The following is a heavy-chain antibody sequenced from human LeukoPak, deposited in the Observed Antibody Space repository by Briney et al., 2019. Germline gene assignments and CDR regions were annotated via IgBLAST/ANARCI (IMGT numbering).Heavy chain of an antibody. CDR1: GFTFSSYA. CDR3: ARDEDSLGAFDI. J-gene: IGHJ3*02. V-gene: IGHV3-30-3*01. CDR2: ISYDGSNK. Sequence: GGSLRLSCAASGFTFSSYAMHWVRQAPGKGLEWVAVISYDGSNKYYADSVKGRFTISRDNSKNTLYLQMNSLRAEDTAVYYCARDEDSLGAFDIWGQGTMVTVSS. D-gene: IGHD2-15*01.